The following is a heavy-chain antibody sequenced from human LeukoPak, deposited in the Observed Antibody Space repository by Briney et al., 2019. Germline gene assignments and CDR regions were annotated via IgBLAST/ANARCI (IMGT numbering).Heavy chain of an antibody. Sequence: SKTLSLTCTVSGYSISSGYYWGWIRQPPGKGLEWIGSIYHSGSTYYNPSLKSRVTISVDTSKNQFSLKLSSVTAADTAVYYCARCGVGWFDPWGQGTLVTVSS. CDR3: ARCGVGWFDP. V-gene: IGHV4-38-2*02. CDR1: GYSISSGYY. D-gene: IGHD1-26*01. CDR2: IYHSGST. J-gene: IGHJ5*02.